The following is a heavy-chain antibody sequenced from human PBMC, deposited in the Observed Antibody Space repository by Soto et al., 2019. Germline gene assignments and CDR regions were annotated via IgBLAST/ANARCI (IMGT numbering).Heavy chain of an antibody. J-gene: IGHJ3*02. CDR2: IWYDGSNK. CDR3: ARDPEDGDAFDI. CDR1: GFTFSSYG. Sequence: GGSLRLSCAASGFTFSSYGMHWVRQAPGKGLEWVAVIWYDGSNKYYADSVKGRFTISRDNSKNTLYLQMNSLRAEDTAVYYCARDPEDGDAFDIWGQGTMVTVSS. V-gene: IGHV3-33*01.